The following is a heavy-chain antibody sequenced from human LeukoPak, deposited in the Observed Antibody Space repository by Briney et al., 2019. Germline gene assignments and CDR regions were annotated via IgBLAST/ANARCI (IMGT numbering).Heavy chain of an antibody. CDR2: ISSNGGST. J-gene: IGHJ4*02. CDR1: GFTSSNYA. D-gene: IGHD3-10*01. Sequence: GGSLRLSCSASGFTSSNYAMHWVRQAPGKGLEYVSAISSNGGSTYYADSVKGRFTISRDNSKNTLYLQLSSLRVDDTAVYYCVMPFRGVIHWGQGTLVTVSS. V-gene: IGHV3-64D*06. CDR3: VMPFRGVIH.